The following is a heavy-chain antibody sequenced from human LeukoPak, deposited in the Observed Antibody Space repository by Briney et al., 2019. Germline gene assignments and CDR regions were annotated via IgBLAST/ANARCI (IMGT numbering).Heavy chain of an antibody. V-gene: IGHV3-30*02. D-gene: IGHD2-8*02. CDR3: AKDGSWSCTD. CDR1: GFTFSRNA. Sequence: PGGSLRLSCAASGFTFSRNAIHWVRQGPGKGLEWVSYIAHHGSNKYYADSVKGRFTISRDNSKRTLYPQMHSLRADDTAVYYCAKDGSWSCTDWGQGTLVTVSS. J-gene: IGHJ4*02. CDR2: IAHHGSNK.